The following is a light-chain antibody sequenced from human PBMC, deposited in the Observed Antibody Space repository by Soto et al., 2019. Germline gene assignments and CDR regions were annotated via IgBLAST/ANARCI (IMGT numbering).Light chain of an antibody. CDR1: QSVSSN. CDR2: GAS. J-gene: IGKJ1*01. CDR3: QQYNNWPPT. V-gene: IGKV3-15*01. Sequence: VISKSPSTLSVSPGERAALSCMAIQSVSSNLAWYHHKPGQAPSLLIYGASTRATGIPARFSGSGSGTGFTRTSSSLQSKYVAVYYCQQYNNWPPTFGQGTKVE.